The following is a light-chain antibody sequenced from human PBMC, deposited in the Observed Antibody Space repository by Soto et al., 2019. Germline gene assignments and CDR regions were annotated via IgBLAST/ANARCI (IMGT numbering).Light chain of an antibody. CDR3: QQYAKSLT. CDR2: GVA. CDR1: QSIGSSY. Sequence: EVVLTQSPGTLSLSPGERATLSCRASQSIGSSYLAWYQQKPGQAPRLLIYGVAIRASGIPDRFSGSGSGKDFTLTINRLEPEDFAVYHCQQYAKSLTFGGGTKVEMK. J-gene: IGKJ4*01. V-gene: IGKV3-20*01.